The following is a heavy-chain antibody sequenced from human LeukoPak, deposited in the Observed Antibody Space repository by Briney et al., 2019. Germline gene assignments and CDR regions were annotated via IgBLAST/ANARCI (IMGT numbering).Heavy chain of an antibody. D-gene: IGHD1-26*01. V-gene: IGHV4-30-2*01. J-gene: IGHJ4*02. CDR1: GGSFSSGGYY. CDR2: IYHSGST. Sequence: PSETLSLTCTVSGGSFSSGGYYWSWIRQPPGKGLEWIGYIYHSGSTYYNPSLKSRVTISVDRSKTQFSLKLSSVTAADTAVYYCARRAYSAYYFDYWGQGTLVTVSS. CDR3: ARRAYSAYYFDY.